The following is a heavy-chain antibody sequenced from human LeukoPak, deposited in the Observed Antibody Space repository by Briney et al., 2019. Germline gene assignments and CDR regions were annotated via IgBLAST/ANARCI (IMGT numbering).Heavy chain of an antibody. J-gene: IGHJ4*02. D-gene: IGHD3-10*01. V-gene: IGHV1-24*01. CDR2: FDPEDGET. CDR1: GYTLTELS. CDR3: ATQPRRYYYGSGSNNRLDY. Sequence: ASVKVSCKVSGYTLTELSMHWVRQAPGKGLEWMGGFDPEDGETIYAQKFQGRVTMTEDTSTDTAYMELSSLRSEDTAVYYCATQPRRYYYGSGSNNRLDYWGQGTLVTVSS.